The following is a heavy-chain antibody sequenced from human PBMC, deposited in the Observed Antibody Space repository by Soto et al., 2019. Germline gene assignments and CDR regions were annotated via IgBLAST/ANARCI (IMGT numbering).Heavy chain of an antibody. CDR2: ISGSGGST. CDR3: AKRITVAGTRLDYYYYYGMDV. J-gene: IGHJ6*02. D-gene: IGHD6-19*01. CDR1: GFTFSSYA. Sequence: VQLLESGGGLVQPGGSLRLSCAASGFTFSSYAMSWVRQAPGKGLEWVSAISGSGGSTYYADSVKGRFTISRDNSKNTLYLQMNSLRAEDTAVYYCAKRITVAGTRLDYYYYYGMDVWGQGTTVTVS. V-gene: IGHV3-23*01.